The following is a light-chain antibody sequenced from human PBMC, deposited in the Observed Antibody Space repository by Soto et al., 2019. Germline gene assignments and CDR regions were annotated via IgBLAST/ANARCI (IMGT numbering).Light chain of an antibody. CDR1: SSDVGGSIY. J-gene: IGLJ3*02. V-gene: IGLV2-14*01. CDR3: NSYTSSGTVV. CDR2: DV. Sequence: QAASVSGRPGQSITIYCTGTSSDVGGSIYVSWYQLSPGKAPKLLIYDVDRPSGVSNRFSGSKSGNTASLTISGLQAEDEADYYCNSYTSSGTVVFGGGTKLTVL.